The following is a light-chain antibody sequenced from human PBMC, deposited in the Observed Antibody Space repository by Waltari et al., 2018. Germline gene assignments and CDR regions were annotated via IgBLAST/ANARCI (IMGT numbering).Light chain of an antibody. CDR3: ASWDDSLNGWV. V-gene: IGLV1-44*01. CDR1: SSNIGSNV. J-gene: IGLJ3*02. Sequence: QSVLTQPPSASGTPGQRVTISCSGGSSNIGSNVVTWYQQFPGTAPKLLIYSSRQLPSGVPDRFSGSKSGTSASLAISGLQSEDEADFYCASWDDSLNGWVFGGGTKLTVL. CDR2: SSR.